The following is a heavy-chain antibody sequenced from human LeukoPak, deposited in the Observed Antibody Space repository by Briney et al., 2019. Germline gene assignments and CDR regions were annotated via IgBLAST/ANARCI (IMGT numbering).Heavy chain of an antibody. V-gene: IGHV4-34*01. Sequence: SETLSLTCAVYGGSFSGYYWSWIRQPPGKGLEWIGEINHSGSTNYNPSLKSRVTISVDTSKNQFSLKLSSVTAADTAVYYCARRRQDVHDYDFWSGYYGGGTFDYWGQGTLVTVSS. D-gene: IGHD3-3*01. CDR2: INHSGST. J-gene: IGHJ4*02. CDR1: GGSFSGYY. CDR3: ARRRQDVHDYDFWSGYYGGGTFDY.